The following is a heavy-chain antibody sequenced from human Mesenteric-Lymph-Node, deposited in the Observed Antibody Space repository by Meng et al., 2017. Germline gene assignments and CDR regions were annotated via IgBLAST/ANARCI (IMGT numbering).Heavy chain of an antibody. Sequence: ASVKVSCKASGYTFMSFGISWVRQAPGQGLEWMGWISAYNGNANYAQNLQGRLTLTVDTSTTTAYMELSSLRSEDTAVYYCARSIAVAGRGYYYYGMDVWGQGTTVTVSS. CDR2: ISAYNGNA. D-gene: IGHD6-19*01. CDR3: ARSIAVAGRGYYYYGMDV. J-gene: IGHJ6*02. V-gene: IGHV1-18*01. CDR1: GYTFMSFG.